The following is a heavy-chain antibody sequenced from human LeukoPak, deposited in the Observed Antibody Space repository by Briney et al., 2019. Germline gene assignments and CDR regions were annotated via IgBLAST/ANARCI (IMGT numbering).Heavy chain of an antibody. D-gene: IGHD3-10*01. Sequence: ASVKVSCKASGYTFTSYDINWVRQATGQGLEWMGWMNPNSGNTGYAQKFQGRVTMTRDTSISTAYMELSRLRSDDTAVYYCARGHYGSGSYIWGQGTLVTVSS. CDR2: MNPNSGNT. V-gene: IGHV1-8*02. J-gene: IGHJ4*02. CDR1: GYTFTSYD. CDR3: ARGHYGSGSYI.